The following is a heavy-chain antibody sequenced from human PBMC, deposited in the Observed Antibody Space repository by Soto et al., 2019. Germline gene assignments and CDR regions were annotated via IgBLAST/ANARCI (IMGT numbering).Heavy chain of an antibody. D-gene: IGHD4-17*01. V-gene: IGHV4-59*01. CDR2: SFYSGST. J-gene: IGHJ3*02. CDR3: ARRYGSAFDI. CDR1: GGSISSYY. Sequence: QVQLQESGPGLVKPSETLSLTCTVSGGSISSYYWSWIRQPPGKGLEWIGYSFYSGSTNYNPSLKSRVTISVDTSKNQFSLKLSSVTAADTAVYYCARRYGSAFDIWGHGTMVTVSS.